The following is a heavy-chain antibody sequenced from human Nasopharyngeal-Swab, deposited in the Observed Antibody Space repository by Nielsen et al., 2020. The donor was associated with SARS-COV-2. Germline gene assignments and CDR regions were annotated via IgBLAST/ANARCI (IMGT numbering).Heavy chain of an antibody. D-gene: IGHD2-21*02. Sequence: GESLKISCQGSGYNFATSWIGWVRQMPGKGLEWMGIIYPGDSDTRYSPSFQGQVTISADKSISTAYLQWHNLKASDTAIYYCARQLQSFDPWGQGTLVTVSS. CDR1: GYNFATSW. J-gene: IGHJ5*02. V-gene: IGHV5-51*01. CDR3: ARQLQSFDP. CDR2: IYPGDSDT.